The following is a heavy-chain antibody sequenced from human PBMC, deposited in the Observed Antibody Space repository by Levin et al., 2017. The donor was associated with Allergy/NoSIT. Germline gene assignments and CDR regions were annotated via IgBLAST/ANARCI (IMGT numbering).Heavy chain of an antibody. CDR1: GFTFSSYS. Sequence: LSLTCAASGFTFSSYSMNWVRQAPGKGLEWVSSISSSSSYIYYADSVKGRFTISRDNAKNSLYLQMNSLRAEDTAVYYCASIGGNSPFDYWGQGTLVTVSS. CDR3: ASIGGNSPFDY. V-gene: IGHV3-21*01. J-gene: IGHJ4*02. D-gene: IGHD4-23*01. CDR2: ISSSSSYI.